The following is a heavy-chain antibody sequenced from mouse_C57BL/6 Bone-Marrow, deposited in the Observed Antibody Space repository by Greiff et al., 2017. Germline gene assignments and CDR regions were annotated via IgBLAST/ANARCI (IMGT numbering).Heavy chain of an antibody. CDR2: IDPEIGDT. CDR3: SSFAGNYFDF. Sequence: VQLKESGAELVRPGASVKLSCTASGFNIKDDYIHWVKQRPEQGLEWIGWIDPEIGDTEYASKFQGKATITSDTSSNTAYLQLSSLTSEDTAVCYCSSFAGNYFDFWGQGTPLTVAS. V-gene: IGHV14-4*01. CDR1: GFNIKDDY. J-gene: IGHJ2*01. D-gene: IGHD1-1*02.